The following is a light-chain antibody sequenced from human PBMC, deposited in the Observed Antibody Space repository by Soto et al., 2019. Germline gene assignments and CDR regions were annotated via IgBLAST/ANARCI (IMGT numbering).Light chain of an antibody. CDR1: QRVSSNS. Sequence: EIVLTQSPGSLSLSPGERDTLSCRASQRVSSNSLSWYQQRPGQAPRLLIYGASSRATGIPDRFSGSGSGTDFSLTISRLEPEDFAVYYCQQYGSSPRYTFGQGTKLEI. J-gene: IGKJ2*01. V-gene: IGKV3-20*01. CDR2: GAS. CDR3: QQYGSSPRYT.